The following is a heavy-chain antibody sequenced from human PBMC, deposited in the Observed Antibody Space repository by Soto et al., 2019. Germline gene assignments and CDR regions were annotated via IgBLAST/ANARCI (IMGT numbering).Heavy chain of an antibody. CDR2: SIGPSGNT. D-gene: IGHD4-4*01. J-gene: IGHJ6*02. CDR3: AKLLHNSYYNVMDV. CDR1: GFTFSNSG. Sequence: EVQLLESGGDLVQPGGSLRLVCAASGFTFSNSGMRWVRHAPGQGLEWVSSIGPSGNTYYSDAVKGRFTISRDISKNTLFLQMDSLRAEDTATYYCAKLLHNSYYNVMDVWGQGTTVTVSS. V-gene: IGHV3-23*01.